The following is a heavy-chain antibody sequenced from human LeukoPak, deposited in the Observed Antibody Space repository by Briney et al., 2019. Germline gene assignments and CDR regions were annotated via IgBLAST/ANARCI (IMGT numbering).Heavy chain of an antibody. Sequence: GSSVKVSCKAFGGTFSSYTISWVGQAPGQGLEWRGRIIPILGIANYAQKFQGRVTITADKSTSTAYMELSSLRSEDTAVYYCANRYCSSTSCIDYWGQGTLVTVSS. V-gene: IGHV1-69*02. CDR2: IIPILGIA. J-gene: IGHJ4*02. CDR1: GGTFSSYT. CDR3: ANRYCSSTSCIDY. D-gene: IGHD2-2*01.